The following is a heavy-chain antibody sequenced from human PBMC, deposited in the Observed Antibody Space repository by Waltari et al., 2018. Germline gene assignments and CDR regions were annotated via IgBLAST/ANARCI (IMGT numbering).Heavy chain of an antibody. D-gene: IGHD3-10*01. CDR3: TTATPEDYYGSGVSAFDI. J-gene: IGHJ3*02. V-gene: IGHV3-15*01. Sequence: WVGRIKSKTDGGTTDYAAPVKGRFTISRDDSKNTLYLQMNSLKTEDTAVYYCTTATPEDYYGSGVSAFDIWGQGTMVTVSS. CDR2: IKSKTDGGTT.